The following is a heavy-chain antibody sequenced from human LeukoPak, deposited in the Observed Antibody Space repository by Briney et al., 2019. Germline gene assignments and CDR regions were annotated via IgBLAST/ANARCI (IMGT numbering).Heavy chain of an antibody. CDR1: GGTFSSYA. D-gene: IGHD3-22*01. CDR3: ARDEYYYDSSGYYYSWFDP. CDR2: IIPIFGTA. Sequence: SVKVSCKASGGTFSSYAISWVRQAPGQGLEWMGGIIPIFGTANYAQKFQGRVTITADESTSTAYMELSSLRSDDTAVYYCARDEYYYDSSGYYYSWFDPWGQGTLVTVSS. J-gene: IGHJ5*02. V-gene: IGHV1-69*13.